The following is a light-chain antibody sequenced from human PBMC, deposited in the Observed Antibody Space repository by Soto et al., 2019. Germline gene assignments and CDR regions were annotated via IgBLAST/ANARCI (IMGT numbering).Light chain of an antibody. J-gene: IGKJ5*01. CDR2: GAS. V-gene: IGKV3D-15*01. Sequence: EIVMTQSPATLSVSPGERATLSCRASQSVSSNLAWYQQKPGQAPRLVIYGASTRATGIPAGFSGSGCGTEFTLTISSLQSEDFAVDYCQQYNNWPLAITFGQGTRLEIK. CDR3: QQYNNWPLAIT. CDR1: QSVSSN.